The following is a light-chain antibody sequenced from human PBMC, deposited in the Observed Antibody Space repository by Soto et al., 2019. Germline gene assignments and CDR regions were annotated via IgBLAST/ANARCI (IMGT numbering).Light chain of an antibody. J-gene: IGKJ5*01. CDR3: QQRSSWPLIT. Sequence: EIVLTQSPGTLSLSPGERATLSCRASQSLSTSLAWYQQKPGQAPRLLIHEASSRATGIPARFSGSGSGTDFTLTISSLEPEDSAVYYCQQRSSWPLITFGQGTRLEIK. V-gene: IGKV3-11*01. CDR1: QSLSTS. CDR2: EAS.